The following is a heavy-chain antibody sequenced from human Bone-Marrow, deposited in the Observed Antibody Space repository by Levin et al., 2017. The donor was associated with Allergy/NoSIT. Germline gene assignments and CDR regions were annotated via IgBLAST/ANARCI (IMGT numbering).Heavy chain of an antibody. CDR1: GFSVSNTL. D-gene: IGHD1-26*01. J-gene: IGHJ6*02. V-gene: IGHV3-53*01. CDR2: IRTGGTIP. Sequence: PGGSLRLSCAASGFSVSNTLMTWIRQPPGKGLEWVSIIRTGGTIPHYADSVKGRFTISRDNSENTLYLQMNSLRAEDTAVYYCTGRAPYGVDGWGQGITVTVSS. CDR3: TGRAPYGVDG.